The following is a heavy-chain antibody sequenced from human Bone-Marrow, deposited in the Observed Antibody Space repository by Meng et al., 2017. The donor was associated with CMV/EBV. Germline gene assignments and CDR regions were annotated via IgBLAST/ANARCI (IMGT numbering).Heavy chain of an antibody. D-gene: IGHD3-10*01. J-gene: IGHJ4*02. Sequence: MGWINTKSGGAKYAQKFQGSVTMTRDTSISTAYMELTRLRSDDTAVYYCARGDIIRGYWGQGTLVTVSS. CDR2: INTKSGGA. CDR3: ARGDIIRGY. V-gene: IGHV1-2*02.